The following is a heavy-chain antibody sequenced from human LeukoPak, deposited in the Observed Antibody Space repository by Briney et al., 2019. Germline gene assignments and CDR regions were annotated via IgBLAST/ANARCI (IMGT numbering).Heavy chain of an antibody. Sequence: SGGSLRLSCAASGFTFSDYYMSWIRQAPGKGLEWVANIKQDGSEKYYVDSVKGRFTISRDNAKNSLYLQMNSLRAEDTAVYYCAARHRTYYGDLFDYWGQGTLVTVSS. CDR2: IKQDGSEK. J-gene: IGHJ4*02. CDR1: GFTFSDYY. V-gene: IGHV3-7*01. D-gene: IGHD4-17*01. CDR3: AARHRTYYGDLFDY.